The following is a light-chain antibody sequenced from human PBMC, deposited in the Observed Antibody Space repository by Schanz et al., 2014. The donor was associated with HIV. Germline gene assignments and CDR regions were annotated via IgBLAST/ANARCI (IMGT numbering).Light chain of an antibody. CDR1: QSVSNNY. V-gene: IGKV3-20*01. Sequence: EIVLTQSPGTLSLSPGERATLSCRASQSVSNNYLAWYQQKHGQAPRLLMYDASSRATGIPDRFSGSGSGTDFTLTINRLEPEDFAVYYCQQYGSSPRTFGQGTKLEIK. J-gene: IGKJ2*01. CDR3: QQYGSSPRT. CDR2: DAS.